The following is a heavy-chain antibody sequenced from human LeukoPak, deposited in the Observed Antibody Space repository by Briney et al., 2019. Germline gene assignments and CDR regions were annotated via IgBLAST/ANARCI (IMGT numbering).Heavy chain of an antibody. CDR3: ARPVDTQTPSDY. CDR2: INPNSGGT. V-gene: IGHV1-2*02. J-gene: IGHJ4*02. CDR1: GYTFTGYY. Sequence: ASVKVSCKASGYTFTGYYMHWVRQAPGQGLEWMGWINPNSGGTNYAQKFQGRVTMTRDTSISTAYMELSRLRSDDTAVYYCARPVDTQTPSDYWGQGTLVTVSS. D-gene: IGHD5-18*01.